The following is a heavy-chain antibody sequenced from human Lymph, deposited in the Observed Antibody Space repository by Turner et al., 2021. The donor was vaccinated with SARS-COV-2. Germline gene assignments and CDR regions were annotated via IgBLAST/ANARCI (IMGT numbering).Heavy chain of an antibody. Sequence: EVQLVVSGGGLIQPAGSMSLSCAASGFTVSSNYMTWVRQAPGKGLEWVSLIYSGGSTYYADSVKGRFTISRDNSKNTLYLQMNSLRADDTAVYYCARVLPYGDYFDYWGQGTLVTVSS. V-gene: IGHV3-53*01. J-gene: IGHJ4*02. CDR1: GFTVSSNY. CDR3: ARVLPYGDYFDY. CDR2: IYSGGST. D-gene: IGHD4-17*01.